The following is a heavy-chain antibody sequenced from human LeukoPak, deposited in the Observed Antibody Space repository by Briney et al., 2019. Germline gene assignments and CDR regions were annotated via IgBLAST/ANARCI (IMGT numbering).Heavy chain of an antibody. CDR1: GFTFSSYA. V-gene: IGHV3-64*01. CDR2: ISSSGDST. D-gene: IGHD4-23*01. CDR3: ASSYGSNKNPFEY. J-gene: IGHJ4*02. Sequence: GGSLRLSCAASGFTFSSYAMHWFRRAPGKGLEYVSAISSSGDSTYYANSVRGRFTISRDNSKNTLYLQMGSLRAEDTAVYYCASSYGSNKNPFEYWGQGTLVTVSS.